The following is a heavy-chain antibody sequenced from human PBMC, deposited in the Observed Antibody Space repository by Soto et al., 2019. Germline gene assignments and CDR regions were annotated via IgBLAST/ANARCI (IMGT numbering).Heavy chain of an antibody. CDR3: ATTGMGLTLYYYYQGMDN. D-gene: IGHD2-15*01. V-gene: IGHV3-66*01. Sequence: EVQLVESGGGLVQPGGSLRLSCAASGFTVSTNYMTWVRQAPGKGLEWVSVMFYGGSTYYAASVKGRFTISRDDSKHTLYLQITSLRAEDTAVYYCATTGMGLTLYYYYQGMDNGGQGTTVTVSS. CDR1: GFTVSTNY. CDR2: MFYGGST. J-gene: IGHJ6*02.